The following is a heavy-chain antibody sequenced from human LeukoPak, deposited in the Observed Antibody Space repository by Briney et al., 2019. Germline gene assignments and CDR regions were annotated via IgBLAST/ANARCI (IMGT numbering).Heavy chain of an antibody. CDR1: GYTFTGYY. CDR3: ARGGYNWNYLYYFDY. J-gene: IGHJ4*02. V-gene: IGHV1-2*02. CDR2: INPNSGGT. D-gene: IGHD1-7*01. Sequence: ASVKVSCKASGYTFTGYYMHWVRQAPGQGLEWMGWINPNSGGTNYAQKFQGRVTMTRDTSISTAYMELSRLRSDDTAVYYCARGGYNWNYLYYFDYWGQGTLVTVSS.